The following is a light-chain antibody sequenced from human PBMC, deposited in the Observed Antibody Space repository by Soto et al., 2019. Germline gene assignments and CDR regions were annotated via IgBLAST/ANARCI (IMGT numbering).Light chain of an antibody. CDR3: QQYNNWPLT. CDR2: DAS. Sequence: EIVMTQSPATLSVSPGERATLSCRASQSVDSNLAWYQQKPGQSPRLLIYDASTTATGIPARFSGRGSGTEFTLTISSLQSEDFAVYYCQQYNNWPLTFGGGTKVEI. J-gene: IGKJ4*01. CDR1: QSVDSN. V-gene: IGKV3-15*01.